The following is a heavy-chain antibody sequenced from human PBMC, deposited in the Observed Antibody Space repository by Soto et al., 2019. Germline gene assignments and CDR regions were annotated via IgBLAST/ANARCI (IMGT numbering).Heavy chain of an antibody. V-gene: IGHV4-31*03. CDR1: GAAFNSRNYY. J-gene: IGHJ5*02. CDR3: ARHRIATNTYRWFDP. D-gene: IGHD2-21*01. CDR2: IDVTGAV. Sequence: SGTLAMTSRASGAAFNSRNYYWIWIRQVPGKGLEWFGHIDVTGAVDSNPSLRDRMTISQDTCERQFSLNLRLGTAADTAGYYCARHRIATNTYRWFDPGRLGTLDTVSS.